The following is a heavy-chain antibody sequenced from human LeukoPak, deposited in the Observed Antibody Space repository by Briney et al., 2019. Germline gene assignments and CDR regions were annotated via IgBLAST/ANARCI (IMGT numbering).Heavy chain of an antibody. CDR2: ISSSSSYI. Sequence: GGSLRPSCAASGFTFSSYSMNWVRQAPGKGLEWVSSISSSSSYIYYADSVKGRFTISRDNSKNTLYLQMNSLRAEDTAVYYCAKGSIAVAGTTEYFQHWGQGTLVTVSS. J-gene: IGHJ1*01. CDR1: GFTFSSYS. V-gene: IGHV3-21*04. CDR3: AKGSIAVAGTTEYFQH. D-gene: IGHD6-19*01.